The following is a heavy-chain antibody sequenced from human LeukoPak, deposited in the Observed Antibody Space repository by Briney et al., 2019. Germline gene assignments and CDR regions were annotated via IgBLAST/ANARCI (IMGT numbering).Heavy chain of an antibody. V-gene: IGHV3-30*02. CDR2: IRYDGSNK. Sequence: GGSLRLSCAASGFTFSSYGMHWVRQAPGKGLEWVAFIRYDGSNKYYADSVKGRFTISRDNSKNTLYLQMNSLRAEDTAVYYCARHPRGIGMVYAFDIWGQGTMVTVSS. D-gene: IGHD2-8*01. CDR1: GFTFSSYG. CDR3: ARHPRGIGMVYAFDI. J-gene: IGHJ3*02.